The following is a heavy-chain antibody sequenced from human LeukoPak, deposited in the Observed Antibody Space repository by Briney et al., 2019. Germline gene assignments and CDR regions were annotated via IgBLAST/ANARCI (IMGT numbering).Heavy chain of an antibody. V-gene: IGHV4-4*07. Sequence: SETLSLTCTVSGGSISGYYWSWIRQPAGKGLEWIGRIYTSGSTNYNAPLKSRVSMSVDTSKNQFSLKLSSVTAADTAVFYCARENSGSYREFDYWGQGTLSPSRQ. CDR1: GGSISGYY. D-gene: IGHD1-26*01. J-gene: IGHJ4*02. CDR2: IYTSGST. CDR3: ARENSGSYREFDY.